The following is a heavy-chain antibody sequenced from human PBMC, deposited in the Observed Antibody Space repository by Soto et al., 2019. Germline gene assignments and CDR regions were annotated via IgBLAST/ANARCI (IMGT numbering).Heavy chain of an antibody. V-gene: IGHV1-8*01. D-gene: IGHD1-26*01. CDR2: MQPSTGRT. CDR3: ARGVSEGVDY. Sequence: QVQLVQSGAEVREPGASVKVSCKASGYSFTSLDINWVRQTAGQGLEWMGWMQPSTGRTGYAQKFQGRVTMTRDTYINTAYMELTTLTSDDTAFYFCARGVSEGVDYWGQGTLVTVSS. CDR1: GYSFTSLD. J-gene: IGHJ4*02.